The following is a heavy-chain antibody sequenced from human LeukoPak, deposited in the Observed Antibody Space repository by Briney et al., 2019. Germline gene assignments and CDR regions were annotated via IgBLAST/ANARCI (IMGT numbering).Heavy chain of an antibody. Sequence: KPGGSLRLSCAASGFTFSDYYMSWIRQAPGKGLEWVSYISSGSRYIDYADSVEGRFTISRDNAKNSVYLQMTSLRAEDTAVYYCTRDQSGNGFNSDYWGQGTLVTVSS. J-gene: IGHJ4*02. D-gene: IGHD5-24*01. CDR3: TRDQSGNGFNSDY. CDR1: GFTFSDYY. V-gene: IGHV3-11*05. CDR2: ISSGSRYI.